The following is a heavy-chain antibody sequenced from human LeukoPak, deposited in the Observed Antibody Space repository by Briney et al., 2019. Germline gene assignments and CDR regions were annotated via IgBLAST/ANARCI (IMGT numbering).Heavy chain of an antibody. CDR2: ISSSSSYI. CDR3: AKDQGGYSDSLRPNVFDI. Sequence: GGSLRLSCAASGFTFSSYSTNWVRQAPGKGLEWVSSISSSSSYIYYADSVKGRFTISRDNSRSTLYLQMNSLRVEDTAEYYCAKDQGGYSDSLRPNVFDIWGRGTMVIVSS. D-gene: IGHD3-22*01. V-gene: IGHV3-21*04. J-gene: IGHJ3*02. CDR1: GFTFSSYS.